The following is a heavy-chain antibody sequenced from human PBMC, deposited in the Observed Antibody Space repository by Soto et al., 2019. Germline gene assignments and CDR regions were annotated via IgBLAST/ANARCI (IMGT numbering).Heavy chain of an antibody. CDR2: INPSGGTT. D-gene: IGHD5-12*01. Sequence: ASVKVSCKASGYTFTNYFMHWVRQAPGQGLEWMGMINPSGGTTTYAQKFQGRVTMTSDTSTRTVYMEVSSLRSEDTAVYYCARGGFPRIEIHNRFDPWGPGTLVTVSS. CDR3: ARGGFPRIEIHNRFDP. J-gene: IGHJ5*01. CDR1: GYTFTNYF. V-gene: IGHV1-46*01.